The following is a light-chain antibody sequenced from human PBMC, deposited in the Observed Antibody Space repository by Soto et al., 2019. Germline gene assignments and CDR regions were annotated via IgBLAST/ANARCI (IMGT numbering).Light chain of an antibody. Sequence: EFVLTRSPDKLSLSPGERATLSCRASQSISSSFLAWYQQKPGQAPRLLIYGASSRGTGIPDRFSGSGSGTDFTLTISRLEPEDFAVYYCQQYGSSPPLTFGGGTKVEIK. J-gene: IGKJ4*01. V-gene: IGKV3-20*01. CDR2: GAS. CDR3: QQYGSSPPLT. CDR1: QSISSSF.